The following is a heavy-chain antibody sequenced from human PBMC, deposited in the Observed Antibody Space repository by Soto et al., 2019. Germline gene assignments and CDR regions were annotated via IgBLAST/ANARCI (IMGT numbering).Heavy chain of an antibody. D-gene: IGHD6-13*01. CDR3: ARLPAAVPHY. CDR1: GDSISGSPYF. V-gene: IGHV4-39*01. CDR2: IFYDGYT. Sequence: QVQLQESGPGLVMPSETLSLTCTVSGDSISGSPYFWGWIRQPPGKRLEWIGSIFYDGYTLYTPSLKSRVTISVDTSNNQFSLKLTSVAAADTAIYFCARLPAAVPHYWGQGILVTVSS. J-gene: IGHJ4*02.